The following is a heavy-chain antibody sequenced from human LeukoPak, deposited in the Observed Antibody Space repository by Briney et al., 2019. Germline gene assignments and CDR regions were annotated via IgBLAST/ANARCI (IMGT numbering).Heavy chain of an antibody. CDR2: TYYRSKWYN. V-gene: IGHV6-1*01. J-gene: IGHJ4*02. D-gene: IGHD6-19*01. CDR3: ARGSPYSSGWYRGNVEDY. Sequence: SQTLSLTCAISGDSVSSNSAAWNWIRRSPSRGLEWLGRTYYRSKWYNDYAVSVKSRITINPDTSKNQFSLQLNSVTPEDTAVYYCARGSPYSSGWYRGNVEDYWGQGTLVTVSS. CDR1: GDSVSSNSAA.